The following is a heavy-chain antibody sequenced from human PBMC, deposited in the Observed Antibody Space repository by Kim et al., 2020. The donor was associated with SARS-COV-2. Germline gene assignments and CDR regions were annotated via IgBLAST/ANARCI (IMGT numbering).Heavy chain of an antibody. Sequence: GGSLRLSCVASEFTFSSYAMSWVRQAPGKGLEWVSLISGSGDSTHYADSVKGRFTISRDNSKNMVYLQMNSLRVEDTALYYCAKVGYSRAWCEPFDYWGQGTLVTVSS. CDR2: ISGSGDST. D-gene: IGHD5-12*01. J-gene: IGHJ4*02. CDR1: EFTFSSYA. CDR3: AKVGYSRAWCEPFDY. V-gene: IGHV3-23*01.